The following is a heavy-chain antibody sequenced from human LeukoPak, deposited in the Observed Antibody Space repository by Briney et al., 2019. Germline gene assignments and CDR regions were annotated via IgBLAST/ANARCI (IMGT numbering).Heavy chain of an antibody. D-gene: IGHD5-18*01. J-gene: IGHJ4*02. V-gene: IGHV3-53*01. CDR3: TRGHAAMGEH. CDR1: DFNVIPNY. Sequence: PGGSLRLSCAVSDFNVIPNYMTWVRQAPGKGLECISVIHSNDDTYYAASVRGRFTISRDTSNYMLDLQMNSLRAEDTAIYFCTRGHAAMGEHWGQGILVTVSS. CDR2: IHSNDDT.